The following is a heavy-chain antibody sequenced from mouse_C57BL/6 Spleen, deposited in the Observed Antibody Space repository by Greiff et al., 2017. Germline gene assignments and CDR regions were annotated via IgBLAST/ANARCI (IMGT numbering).Heavy chain of an antibody. D-gene: IGHD2-4*01. V-gene: IGHV5-4*01. CDR2: ISDGGSYT. Sequence: EVQLVESGGGLVKPGGSLKLSCAASGFTFSSYAMSWVRQTPEKRLEWVATISDGGSYTYYPDNVKGRFTISRDNAKNNLYLQMGHLKSEDTAMYYCARDRGIYYDYVYAMDYWGQGTSVTVSS. CDR3: ARDRGIYYDYVYAMDY. CDR1: GFTFSSYA. J-gene: IGHJ4*01.